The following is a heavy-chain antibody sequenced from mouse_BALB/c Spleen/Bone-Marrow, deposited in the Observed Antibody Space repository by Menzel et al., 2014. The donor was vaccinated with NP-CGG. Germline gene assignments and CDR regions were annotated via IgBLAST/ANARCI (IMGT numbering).Heavy chain of an antibody. J-gene: IGHJ2*01. Sequence: EVKVVESGPDLVKPSQSLSLTCTVTGYSITSGYSWHWIRPFPGNKLEWMGYIHYSGSTNYNPSLKSRISITRDTSKNQFFLQLNSVTTEDTATYYCARPITTVVGFDYWGQGTTLTVSS. CDR3: ARPITTVVGFDY. V-gene: IGHV3-1*02. D-gene: IGHD1-1*01. CDR2: IHYSGST. CDR1: GYSITSGYS.